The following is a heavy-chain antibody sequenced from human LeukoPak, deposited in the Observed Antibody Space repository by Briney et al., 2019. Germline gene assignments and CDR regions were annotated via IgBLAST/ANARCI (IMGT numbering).Heavy chain of an antibody. V-gene: IGHV3-23*01. CDR1: GFTFNTYA. D-gene: IGHD4-17*01. CDR3: AREDGDYGFDY. CDR2: ISGSGGST. Sequence: PGGSLRLSCAASGFTFNTYAMSWVRQAPGKGLEWVSGISGSGGSTYYADSVKGRFTISRDNSKNTLYLQMNSLRAEDTAVYYCAREDGDYGFDYWGQGTLVTVSS. J-gene: IGHJ4*02.